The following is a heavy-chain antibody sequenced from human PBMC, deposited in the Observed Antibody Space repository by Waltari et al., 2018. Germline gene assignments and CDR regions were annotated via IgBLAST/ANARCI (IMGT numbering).Heavy chain of an antibody. CDR2: INHSGST. J-gene: IGHJ4*02. CDR3: ARRSATRYSSFFPGDY. D-gene: IGHD6-13*01. Sequence: QVQLQQWGAGLLKPSETLSLTCAVYGGSFSGYYWSWIRQPPGKGLEWIGEINHSGSTNYNPSLTSRVTISVDTSKNQFSLKLSSVTAADTAVYYCARRSATRYSSFFPGDYWGQGTLVTVSS. CDR1: GGSFSGYY. V-gene: IGHV4-34*01.